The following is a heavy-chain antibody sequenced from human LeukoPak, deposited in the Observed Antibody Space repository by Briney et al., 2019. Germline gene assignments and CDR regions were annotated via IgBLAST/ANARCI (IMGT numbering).Heavy chain of an antibody. D-gene: IGHD6-19*01. CDR2: ISGYNGDT. Sequence: ASVKVSCNAVGYISSSYGISWVRQAPGQGLEWMGWISGYNGDTNYAQNLHDRLTMSTDTSTSTAYMELTSLRSDDTAVYYCARRERCCSGWYEDHWGQGTLVTVSS. CDR3: ARRERCCSGWYEDH. CDR1: GYISSSYG. J-gene: IGHJ4*02. V-gene: IGHV1-18*01.